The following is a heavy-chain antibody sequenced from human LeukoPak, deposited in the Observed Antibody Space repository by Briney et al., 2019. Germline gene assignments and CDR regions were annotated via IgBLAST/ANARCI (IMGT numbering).Heavy chain of an antibody. Sequence: ASVRVSCKASGYTFTGYYMHWVRQAPGQGLEWMGWINPNSGGTNYAQKFQGRVTMTRDTSISTAYMELSRLRSDDTAVYYCARSVAGIGWFDPWGQGTLVTVSS. CDR2: INPNSGGT. CDR3: ARSVAGIGWFDP. CDR1: GYTFTGYY. D-gene: IGHD6-19*01. V-gene: IGHV1-2*02. J-gene: IGHJ5*02.